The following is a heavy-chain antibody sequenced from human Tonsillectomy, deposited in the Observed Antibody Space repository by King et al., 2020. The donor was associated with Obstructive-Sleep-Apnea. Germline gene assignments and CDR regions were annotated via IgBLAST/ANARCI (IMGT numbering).Heavy chain of an antibody. Sequence: VQLVESGGGLLQPGGSLRLSCAASGFTFSNYWMHWVRQAPGKGLVWVSRVTSDGSITNYADSVKGRFTISRDNAKNTLYLQMNSLRAEDTAVYYCAGGPVGRYYYLDFWGQGTLVTVSS. CDR3: AGGPVGRYYYLDF. CDR1: GFTFSNYW. CDR2: VTSDGSIT. V-gene: IGHV3-74*01. J-gene: IGHJ4*02. D-gene: IGHD4-23*01.